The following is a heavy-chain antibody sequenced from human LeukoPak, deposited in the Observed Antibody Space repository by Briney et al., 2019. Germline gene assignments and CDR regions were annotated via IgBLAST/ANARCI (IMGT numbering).Heavy chain of an antibody. CDR3: ASDHSSASYTYYYYYMDV. D-gene: IGHD1-26*01. CDR1: GDSISSSTYY. J-gene: IGHJ6*03. V-gene: IGHV4-39*07. Sequence: SETLSLTCTVSGDSISSSTYYWGRIRQPPGEGLEWIATISYTGTTYYNPSLKSRVTISVDTSKNQFSLKLSSVTAADTAVYYCASDHSSASYTYYYYYMDVWGKGTTVTVSS. CDR2: ISYTGTT.